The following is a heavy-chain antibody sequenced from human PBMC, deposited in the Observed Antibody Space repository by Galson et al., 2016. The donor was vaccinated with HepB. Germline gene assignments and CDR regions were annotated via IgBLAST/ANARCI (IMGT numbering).Heavy chain of an antibody. CDR1: AGTFKNYA. CDR3: AKSGFFGELDK. J-gene: IGHJ4*02. CDR2: ISASSGTI. Sequence: SLRLSCAVSAGTFKNYAMNWVRQAPGRGLEWVAYISASSGTIYYADSVRGRFTISRDNSKNTLFLRMNSVGVEDTAVYFCAKSGFFGELDKWGQGTGVVVSS. V-gene: IGHV3-23*01. D-gene: IGHD3-10*01.